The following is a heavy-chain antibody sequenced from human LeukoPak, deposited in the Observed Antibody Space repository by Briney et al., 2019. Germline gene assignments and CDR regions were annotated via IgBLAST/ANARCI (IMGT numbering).Heavy chain of an antibody. Sequence: GGSLRLSCAASGFTFSSYWMNWVRQAPGKGLEWVANIKYDGSARFYVDSVKGRFTISRDNAKNSLYLQMDSLRAEDTAMYYCARPLYYDSSGPDSWGQGTQVTVSS. V-gene: IGHV3-7*01. CDR1: GFTFSSYW. D-gene: IGHD3-22*01. CDR2: IKYDGSAR. J-gene: IGHJ4*02. CDR3: ARPLYYDSSGPDS.